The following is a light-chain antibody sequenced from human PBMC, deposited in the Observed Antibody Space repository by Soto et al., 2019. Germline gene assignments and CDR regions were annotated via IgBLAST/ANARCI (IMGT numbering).Light chain of an antibody. CDR2: DIS. J-gene: IGKJ1*01. V-gene: IGKV1-5*01. CDR1: KIVSNV. CDR3: QQYYSYPWT. Sequence: DIQMTQSPSTLSASVGDRVTITCRASKIVSNVLAWFQQKPGRGPKLLIFDISNLASGVPSRFSGSGSGSATEFTLTISSLQPDVSATYYCQQYYSYPWTFGQGTNVDIK.